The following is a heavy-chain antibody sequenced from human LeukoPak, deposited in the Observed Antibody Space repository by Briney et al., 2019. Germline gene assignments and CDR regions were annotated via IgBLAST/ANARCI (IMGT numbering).Heavy chain of an antibody. J-gene: IGHJ5*02. CDR2: VSGIGGST. CDR3: AQDIVARGA. V-gene: IGHV3-23*01. CDR1: GSTSNNYA. Sequence: PGGSLRLSCPASGSTSNNYAMSWVRQAPGKGLEWVSLVSGIGGSTYYADSAKGRFTIARDNSKNTLYLQMNSLRAEDTAVYFCAQDIVARGALGQGTLVSVSS. D-gene: IGHD3-10*01.